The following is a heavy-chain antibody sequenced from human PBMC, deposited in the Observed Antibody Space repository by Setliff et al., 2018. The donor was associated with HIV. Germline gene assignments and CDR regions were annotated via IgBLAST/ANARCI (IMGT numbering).Heavy chain of an antibody. CDR1: GGSFSGYY. Sequence: PSETLSLTCAFNGGSFSGYYWMCIRQSPGEGLEWIGEINHSGNTNYNPSLKSRVTMSGDTSKNQFSLNLTSVTAADTAVYFCARGLGRGSGTYYNPPGYWGPGTLVTVSS. CDR3: ARGLGRGSGTYYNPPGY. D-gene: IGHD3-10*01. V-gene: IGHV4-34*01. J-gene: IGHJ4*02. CDR2: INHSGNT.